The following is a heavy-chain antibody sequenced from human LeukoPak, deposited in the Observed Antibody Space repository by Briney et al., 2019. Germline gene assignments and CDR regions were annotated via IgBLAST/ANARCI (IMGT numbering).Heavy chain of an antibody. Sequence: PSETLSLTCAVSGFSLTSGYYWGWIRQPPGKGLEWIGSIYHGGSTHDNPSLQSRVTISIDTSKNQFSLNLTSVTAADTAVYYCARTYYYGSGSSYFDPWGQGTLVTVSS. CDR3: ARTYYYGSGSSYFDP. CDR1: GFSLTSGYY. J-gene: IGHJ5*02. D-gene: IGHD3-10*01. V-gene: IGHV4-38-2*01. CDR2: IYHGGST.